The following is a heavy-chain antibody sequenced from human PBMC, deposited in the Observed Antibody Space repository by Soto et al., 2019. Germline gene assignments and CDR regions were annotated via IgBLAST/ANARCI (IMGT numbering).Heavy chain of an antibody. J-gene: IGHJ6*01. Sequence: GESXKIPCKGSGYRFTSYWISWVRQMPEKGPEWMGRIDPIDSYTNYSPSFQGHVTISADKSISTAYLQCSSLKALDTAMYFFSRHVFEEYYYYYSGMDGWGEGTTVTVSS. V-gene: IGHV5-10-1*01. CDR1: GYRFTSYW. CDR3: SRHVFEEYYYYYSGMDG. CDR2: IDPIDSYT.